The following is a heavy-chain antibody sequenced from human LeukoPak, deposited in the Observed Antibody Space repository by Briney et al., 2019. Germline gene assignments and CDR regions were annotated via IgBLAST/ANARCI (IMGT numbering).Heavy chain of an antibody. Sequence: GGSLRLSCAASGFTFSSYAMSWVRQAPGKGLEWVSAISGSGGSTYYADSVKGRFTISRDNSKNTLYLQMNSLRAEDTAVYYCAKEGDYYDSSGYLFDYWGQGTLVTVSS. J-gene: IGHJ4*02. CDR1: GFTFSSYA. CDR3: AKEGDYYDSSGYLFDY. CDR2: ISGSGGST. V-gene: IGHV3-23*01. D-gene: IGHD3-22*01.